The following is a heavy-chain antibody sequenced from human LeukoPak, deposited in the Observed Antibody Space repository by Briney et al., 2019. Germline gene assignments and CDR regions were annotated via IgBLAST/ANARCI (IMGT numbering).Heavy chain of an antibody. V-gene: IGHV1-46*01. J-gene: IGHJ5*02. CDR1: GYTFTNYY. CDR3: ATVNAKKHCSSTSCPMGNWFDP. D-gene: IGHD2-2*01. CDR2: INPSGGST. Sequence: ASVKVSCKASGYTFTNYYIHWVRQAPGQGLEWMGIINPSGGSTSYAQKFQGRVTMTRDMSTSTVYMELSSLRSEDTAVYYCATVNAKKHCSSTSCPMGNWFDPWGQGTLVTDSS.